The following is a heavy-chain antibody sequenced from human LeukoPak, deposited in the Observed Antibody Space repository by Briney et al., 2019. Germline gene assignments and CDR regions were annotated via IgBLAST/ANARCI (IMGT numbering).Heavy chain of an antibody. Sequence: GGSLRLSCAASGFTFSNAWMSWVRQAPGKGLEWVGRIKSKTDGGTTDYAAPVKGRFTISRDDSKNTLYLQMNSLKTEDTAVYYCTTEPVGATVPFDYWGQGTLVAVSS. CDR2: IKSKTDGGTT. J-gene: IGHJ4*02. D-gene: IGHD1-26*01. CDR1: GFTFSNAW. V-gene: IGHV3-15*01. CDR3: TTEPVGATVPFDY.